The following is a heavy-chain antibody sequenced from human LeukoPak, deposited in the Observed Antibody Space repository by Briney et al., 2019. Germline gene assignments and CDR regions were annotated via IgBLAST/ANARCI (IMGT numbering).Heavy chain of an antibody. J-gene: IGHJ4*02. CDR1: GGSISSSSYY. V-gene: IGHV4-39*01. Sequence: SSETLSLTCTVSGGSISSSSYYWGWIRQPPGKGLEWIGSLYYTESTYYNPSLKSRVTISVDTSKNQFSLKLSSVTAADTAVYYCARRCGGGSCYGNFDYWGQGTLVTVSS. CDR3: ARRCGGGSCYGNFDY. CDR2: LYYTEST. D-gene: IGHD2-15*01.